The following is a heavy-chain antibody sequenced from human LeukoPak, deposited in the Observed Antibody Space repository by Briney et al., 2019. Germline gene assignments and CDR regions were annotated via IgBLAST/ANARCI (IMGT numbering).Heavy chain of an antibody. CDR1: GYTFTSYA. J-gene: IGHJ4*02. Sequence: ASVKVSCKASGYTFTSYAMHWVRQAPGQRLEWMXXINAGNGNTKYSQKFQGRVTITRDTSASTAYMELSSLRSEDTAVYYCARPPGGSKDYYFDYWGQGTLVTVSS. CDR3: ARPPGGSKDYYFDY. D-gene: IGHD3-16*01. CDR2: INAGNGNT. V-gene: IGHV1-3*01.